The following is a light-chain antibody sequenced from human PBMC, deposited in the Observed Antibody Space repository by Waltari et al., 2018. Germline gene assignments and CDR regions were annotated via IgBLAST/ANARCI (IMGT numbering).Light chain of an antibody. CDR3: QQFDTNSS. V-gene: IGKV1-5*03. J-gene: IGKJ2*01. Sequence: DIQMTQSPSTLSASVGDRVTITCRASQSSTSWLAWYEQKPGKAPKILIYAACNLVSGVPSRFSGSGSGTEFTLTISGLQPDDFATYYYQQFDTNSSFGQGTKLEIK. CDR2: AAC. CDR1: QSSTSW.